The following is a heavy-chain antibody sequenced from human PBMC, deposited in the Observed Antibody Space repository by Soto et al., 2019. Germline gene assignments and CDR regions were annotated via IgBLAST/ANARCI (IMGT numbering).Heavy chain of an antibody. D-gene: IGHD3-3*01. CDR1: GYSFTIYW. CDR3: ARHLPYDFWSGYYTVYYYYYGMDV. V-gene: IGHV5-10-1*01. Sequence: PGESLKISCKGSGYSFTIYWISWVRQMPGKGLEWMGRIDPSDSYTNYSPSFQGHVTISADKSISTAYLQWSSLKASDTAMYYCARHLPYDFWSGYYTVYYYYYGMDVLGQGTTVTVSS. CDR2: IDPSDSYT. J-gene: IGHJ6*02.